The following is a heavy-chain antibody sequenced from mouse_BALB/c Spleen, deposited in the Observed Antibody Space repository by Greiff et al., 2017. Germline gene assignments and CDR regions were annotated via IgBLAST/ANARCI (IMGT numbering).Heavy chain of an antibody. V-gene: IGHV5-6-3*01. CDR3: ARVEDYDGSMDY. CDR2: INSNGGST. Sequence: EVKLVESGGGLVQPGGSLKLSCAASGFTFSSYGMSWVRQTPDKRLELVATINSNGGSTYYPDSVKGRFTISRDNAKNTLYLQMSSLKSEDTAMYYCARVEDYDGSMDYWGQGTSVTVSS. CDR1: GFTFSSYG. J-gene: IGHJ4*01. D-gene: IGHD2-4*01.